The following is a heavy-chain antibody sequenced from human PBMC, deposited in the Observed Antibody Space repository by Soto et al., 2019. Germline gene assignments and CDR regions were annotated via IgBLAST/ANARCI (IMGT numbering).Heavy chain of an antibody. Sequence: QVQLVQSGAEVKKPGASVKVSCKAAGYTFTTYGITWVRQAPGQGLEWMGLISAYSGNTNYAQKLQGRRTETTDTSTNTAYMDLRSLRSDDPAVYYCERVVKAGDYGDYGRYYFDYWGHGTLVTVSS. D-gene: IGHD4-17*01. CDR3: ERVVKAGDYGDYGRYYFDY. V-gene: IGHV1-18*04. J-gene: IGHJ4*01. CDR2: ISAYSGNT. CDR1: GYTFTTYG.